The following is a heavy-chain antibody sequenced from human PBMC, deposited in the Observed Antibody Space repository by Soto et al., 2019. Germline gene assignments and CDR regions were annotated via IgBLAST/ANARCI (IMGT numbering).Heavy chain of an antibody. CDR3: ARHRFSYYYYYMDV. CDR2: INHSGST. V-gene: IGHV4-34*01. CDR1: GGSFSGYY. J-gene: IGHJ6*03. Sequence: SETLSLTCAVYGGSFSGYYWSWIRQPPGKGLEWIGEINHSGSTNYNPSLKRRVTISVDTSKNQFSLKLSSVTAADTAVYYCARHRFSYYYYYMDVWGKGTTVTVPS.